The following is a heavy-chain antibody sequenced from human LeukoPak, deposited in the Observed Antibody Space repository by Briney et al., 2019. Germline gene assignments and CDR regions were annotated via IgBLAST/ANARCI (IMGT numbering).Heavy chain of an antibody. Sequence: SETLSLTCAVYGGSFSGYYWSWIRQPPGKGLEWIGEINHSGSTNYNPSLKSRVTISVDTSKNQFSLKLSSVTAADTAVYYCARGARLRRLWTFDYWGQRTLVTVSS. J-gene: IGHJ4*02. CDR3: ARGARLRRLWTFDY. D-gene: IGHD4-17*01. V-gene: IGHV4-34*01. CDR1: GGSFSGYY. CDR2: INHSGST.